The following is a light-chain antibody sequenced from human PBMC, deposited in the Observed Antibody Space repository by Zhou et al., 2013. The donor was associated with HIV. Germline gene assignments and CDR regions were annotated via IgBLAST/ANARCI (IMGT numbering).Light chain of an antibody. J-gene: IGLJ2*01. CDR1: SSNIGNNY. Sequence: QSVLTQPPSVSAAPGQKVTISCSGSSSNIGNNYVSWYQQFPGTAPKLLIYDNNKRPSGIPDRFSGSKSGTSATLGITGLQTGDEADYYCGTWDSSLSAVVFGGGTSADRP. V-gene: IGLV1-51*01. CDR3: GTWDSSLSAVV. CDR2: DNN.